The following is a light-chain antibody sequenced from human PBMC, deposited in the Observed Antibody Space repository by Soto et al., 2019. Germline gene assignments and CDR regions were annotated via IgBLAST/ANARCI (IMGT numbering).Light chain of an antibody. J-gene: IGKJ4*01. CDR2: AAS. CDR1: QGIGND. Sequence: DIQMTQYPSSLSASVGDRVTITCRASQGIGNDLGWYQQKPGKAPKRLIYAASSLQSGVPSRFSGSESGTEFTLTISSLQPEDFATYYCQQYNSYPLTFGGGTKVEVK. V-gene: IGKV1-17*01. CDR3: QQYNSYPLT.